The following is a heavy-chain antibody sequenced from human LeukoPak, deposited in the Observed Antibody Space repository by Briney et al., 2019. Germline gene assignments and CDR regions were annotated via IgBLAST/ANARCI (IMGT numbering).Heavy chain of an antibody. D-gene: IGHD2-2*01. CDR2: ISGSSSRT. V-gene: IGHV3-23*01. CDR3: AKESVPTAMDY. CDR1: GFTFSNYA. Sequence: GGPLRLSCAASGFTFSNYAMSWVRQAPGKGLEWVSAISGSSSRTHYTDSVKGRFTISRDNSKNTLSLQMNSLRAEDTAVYYCAKESVPTAMDYWGQGILVTVSS. J-gene: IGHJ4*02.